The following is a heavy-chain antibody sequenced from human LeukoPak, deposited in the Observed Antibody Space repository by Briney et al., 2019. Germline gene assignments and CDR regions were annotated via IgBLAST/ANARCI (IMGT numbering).Heavy chain of an antibody. Sequence: PGGSLRLSCAASGFTFSDYYMSWIRQAPGKGLEWVSFISSSGSTIFYSDSVKGRFTISRDNAKNSLYLQMNSLRAEDAAVYYYARDPNGSGYYRPYYFDYWGQGTLVTVSS. CDR2: ISSSGSTI. D-gene: IGHD3-22*01. CDR3: ARDPNGSGYYRPYYFDY. CDR1: GFTFSDYY. J-gene: IGHJ4*02. V-gene: IGHV3-11*01.